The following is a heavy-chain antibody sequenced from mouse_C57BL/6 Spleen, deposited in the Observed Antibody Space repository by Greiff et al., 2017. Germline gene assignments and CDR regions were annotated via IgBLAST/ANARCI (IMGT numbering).Heavy chain of an antibody. Sequence: VQLQQPGAELVMPGASVKLSCKASGYTFTSYWMHWVKQRPGQGLEWIGEIDPSDSYTNYNQQFKGKSTLPVDKSSSTAYMQLSSQTSADCAVDYCASAGPVWYAYWGQGTLVTVSA. J-gene: IGHJ3*01. V-gene: IGHV1-69*01. CDR3: ASAGPVWYAY. CDR2: IDPSDSYT. D-gene: IGHD3-1*01. CDR1: GYTFTSYW.